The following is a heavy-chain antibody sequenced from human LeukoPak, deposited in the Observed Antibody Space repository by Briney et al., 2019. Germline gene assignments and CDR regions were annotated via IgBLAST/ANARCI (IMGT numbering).Heavy chain of an antibody. D-gene: IGHD1-14*01. J-gene: IGHJ3*02. Sequence: GGSLRLSCAASGFMFSSFWMHWLRQAPGQGLEWVADIKRDGSDRNYINSVRGRFTVSRDNAQNSFYLQMDSLRLEDTAVYYCARGNREPGASDIWGQGTVVTVSS. CDR1: GFMFSSFW. CDR2: IKRDGSDR. CDR3: ARGNREPGASDI. V-gene: IGHV3-7*01.